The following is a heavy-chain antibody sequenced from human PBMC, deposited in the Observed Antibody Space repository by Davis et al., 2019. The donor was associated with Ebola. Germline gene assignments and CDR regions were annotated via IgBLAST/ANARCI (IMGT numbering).Heavy chain of an antibody. CDR1: GGSISSYY. Sequence: PSETLSLTCTVSGGSISSYYWSWIRQPPGKGLEWIGYIYYSGSTNYNPSLKSRVTISVDTSKNQFSLKLSSVTAADTAVYYCARAGSSGWVDYWGQGTLVTVSS. D-gene: IGHD6-19*01. CDR2: IYYSGST. CDR3: ARAGSSGWVDY. V-gene: IGHV4-59*01. J-gene: IGHJ4*02.